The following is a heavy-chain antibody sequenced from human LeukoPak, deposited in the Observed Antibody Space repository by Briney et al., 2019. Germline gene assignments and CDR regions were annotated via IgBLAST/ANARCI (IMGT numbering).Heavy chain of an antibody. CDR2: ISNGNT. CDR3: ARDKAHSYGRYFDP. V-gene: IGHV4-59*01. D-gene: IGHD5-18*01. Sequence: SETLSLTCSVAGGSISTYYWNWIRQTPGKGLEWIAHISNGNTDYNPSLKSRVTISVDTSKNQFSLKLTSVTAADTAVYYCARDKAHSYGRYFDPWGQGALVIVSS. CDR1: GGSISTYY. J-gene: IGHJ5*02.